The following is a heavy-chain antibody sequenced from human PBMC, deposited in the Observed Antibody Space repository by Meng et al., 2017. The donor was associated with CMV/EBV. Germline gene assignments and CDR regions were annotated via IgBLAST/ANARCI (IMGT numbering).Heavy chain of an antibody. CDR1: GFTFGDYP. J-gene: IGHJ4*02. CDR2: IRSKAYGGTT. CDR3: TREYELGYCSSTSCPYFDY. Sequence: GGSLRLSCTASGFTFGDYPMTWVRQAPGKGLEWVGFIRSKAYGGTTEYAASVKGRFTISRDDSKSSAYLQMNSLKTEDTAVYYCTREYELGYCSSTSCPYFDYWGQGTLGT. D-gene: IGHD2-2*01. V-gene: IGHV3-49*04.